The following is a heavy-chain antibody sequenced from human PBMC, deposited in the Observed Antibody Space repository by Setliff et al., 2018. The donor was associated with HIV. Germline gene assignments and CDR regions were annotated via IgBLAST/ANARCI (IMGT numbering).Heavy chain of an antibody. CDR2: IIPIFGTA. CDR1: GGTFSSYA. V-gene: IGHV1-69*06. Sequence: SVKVSCQASGGTFSSYAISWVRQAPGQGLEWMGRIIPIFGTANYAQKFQGRVTITADKSTSTAYMDLSSLRSEDTAVYYCARDEFQRVTIRGAFDYWGQGTLVTVSS. D-gene: IGHD3-10*01. CDR3: ARDEFQRVTIRGAFDY. J-gene: IGHJ4*02.